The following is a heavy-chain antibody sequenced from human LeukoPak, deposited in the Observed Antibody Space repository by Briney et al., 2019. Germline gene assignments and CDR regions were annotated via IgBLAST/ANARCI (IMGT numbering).Heavy chain of an antibody. V-gene: IGHV4-34*01. Sequence: SETLSLTCAVYGGSFSGYYWSWIRQPPGKGLEWIGEINHSGSTNYNPSLKSRVTISVDTSKNQFSLKLSSVTAADTAVYYCARHTKDIVVVPAAPLLYYYYYMDVWGKGTTVTVSS. CDR1: GGSFSGYY. CDR2: INHSGST. CDR3: ARHTKDIVVVPAAPLLYYYYYMDV. J-gene: IGHJ6*03. D-gene: IGHD2-2*01.